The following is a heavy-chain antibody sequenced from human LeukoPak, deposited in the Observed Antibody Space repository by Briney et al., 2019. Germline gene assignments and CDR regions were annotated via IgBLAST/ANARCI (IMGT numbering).Heavy chain of an antibody. D-gene: IGHD2-2*02. CDR3: ARRIGYCSSTSCYNYYFDY. Sequence: SETLSLTCAVYGGSFSGYYWSWIRQPPGKGLEWIGEINHSGSTNYNPSLKSRVTISVDTSKNQFSLKLSSVTAADTAVYYCARRIGYCSSTSCYNYYFDYWGQGTLVTVSS. CDR1: GGSFSGYY. V-gene: IGHV4-34*01. J-gene: IGHJ4*02. CDR2: INHSGST.